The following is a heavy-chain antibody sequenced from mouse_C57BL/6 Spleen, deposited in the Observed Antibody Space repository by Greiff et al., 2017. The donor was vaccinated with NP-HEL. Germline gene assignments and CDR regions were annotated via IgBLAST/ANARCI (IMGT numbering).Heavy chain of an antibody. CDR3: ARSTTVVPYAMDY. V-gene: IGHV1-69*01. CDR1: GYTFTSYW. D-gene: IGHD1-1*01. Sequence: QLQQPGAELVMPGASVKLSCKASGYTFTSYWMHWVKQRPGQGLEWIGEIDPSDSYTNYNQKFKGKSTLTVDKSSSTAYMQLSSLTSEDSAVYYCARSTTVVPYAMDYWGQGTSVTVSS. CDR2: IDPSDSYT. J-gene: IGHJ4*01.